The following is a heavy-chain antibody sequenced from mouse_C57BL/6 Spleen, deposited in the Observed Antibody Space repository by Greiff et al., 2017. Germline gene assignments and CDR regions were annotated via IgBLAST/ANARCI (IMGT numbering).Heavy chain of an antibody. V-gene: IGHV3-6*01. CDR2: ISYDGSN. D-gene: IGHD1-1*01. CDR3: ARDPYCGSGYGFAY. Sequence: EVKLEESGPGLVKPSQSLSLTCSVTGYSITSGYYWNLIRQFPGNQLEWRGYISYDGSNNYNPSLKKRISITRDTSTNKFFLKLNSVTTEDTATYYCARDPYCGSGYGFAYWGQGTLVTVSA. J-gene: IGHJ3*01. CDR1: GYSITSGYY.